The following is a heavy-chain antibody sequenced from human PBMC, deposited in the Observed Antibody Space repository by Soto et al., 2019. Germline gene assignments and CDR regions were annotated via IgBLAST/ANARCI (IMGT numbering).Heavy chain of an antibody. CDR3: ARGTRRYDILTGYYGY. V-gene: IGHV4-34*01. CDR2: INHSGST. Sequence: QVQLQQWGAGLLKPSETLSLTCAVYGGSFSGYYWSWIRQPPGKGLEWIGEINHSGSTNYNPSLKSPVTISVDPPKNHLSLKLSSVTAADTAVYYCARGTRRYDILTGYYGYWGQGTLVTVSS. J-gene: IGHJ4*02. CDR1: GGSFSGYY. D-gene: IGHD3-9*01.